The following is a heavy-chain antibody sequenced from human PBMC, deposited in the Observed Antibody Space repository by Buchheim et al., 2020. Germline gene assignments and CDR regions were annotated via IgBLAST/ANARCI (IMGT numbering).Heavy chain of an antibody. Sequence: QVQLQQWGAGLLKPSETLSLTCAVYGGSFSDYHWSWIRQPPGKGLEWIGGINHSGSTFYKPSLRSRVTISIDTSENQFSLKLSSVTAADTALYYCAISTRGGRVFRADYAMDVWGQGTT. V-gene: IGHV4-34*01. CDR2: INHSGST. CDR1: GGSFSDYH. J-gene: IGHJ6*02. CDR3: AISTRGGRVFRADYAMDV. D-gene: IGHD2-21*01.